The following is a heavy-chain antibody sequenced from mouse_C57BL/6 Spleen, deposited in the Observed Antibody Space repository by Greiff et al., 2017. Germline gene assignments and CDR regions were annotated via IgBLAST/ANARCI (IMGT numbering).Heavy chain of an antibody. CDR2: IDPSDSET. J-gene: IGHJ1*03. V-gene: IGHV1-52*01. CDR3: ARSTVVADWYFDV. D-gene: IGHD1-1*01. Sequence: VQLQQPGAELVRPGSSVKLSCKASGYTFTSYWMHWVKQRPIQGLEWIGNIDPSDSETHYNQKFKDKATLTGDKSSSTAYMQLSSLTSEDSAVYYCARSTVVADWYFDVWGTGTTVTVSS. CDR1: GYTFTSYW.